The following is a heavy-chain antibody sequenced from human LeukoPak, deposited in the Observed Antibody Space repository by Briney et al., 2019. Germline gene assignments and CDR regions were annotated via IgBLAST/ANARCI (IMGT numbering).Heavy chain of an antibody. CDR2: TNEAGSGQ. CDR1: GFTFSSHW. CDR3: SNKRDY. Sequence: GGSLRLSCAASGFTFSSHWMTWVRQAPGRGLEWVANTNEAGSGQNYVGSVKGRFTVSRDNAKNSLYLQMNSLRVEDMAIYYCSNKRDYWGQGTLVTVSS. J-gene: IGHJ4*02. V-gene: IGHV3-7*01.